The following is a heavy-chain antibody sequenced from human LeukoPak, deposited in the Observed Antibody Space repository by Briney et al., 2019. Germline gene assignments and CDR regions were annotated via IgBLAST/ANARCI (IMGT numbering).Heavy chain of an antibody. V-gene: IGHV3-21*01. D-gene: IGHD2-2*01. J-gene: IGHJ4*02. CDR1: GFTFSSYS. CDR2: ISSSSSYI. Sequence: GGSLRLSCAASGFTFSSYSMNWVRQAPGKGLEWVSSISSSSSYIYYADSVKGRFTISRDNAKNSLYLQMNSLRAEDTAVYYCARDVPPASCCGPFGFDYWGQGTLVTVSS. CDR3: ARDVPPASCCGPFGFDY.